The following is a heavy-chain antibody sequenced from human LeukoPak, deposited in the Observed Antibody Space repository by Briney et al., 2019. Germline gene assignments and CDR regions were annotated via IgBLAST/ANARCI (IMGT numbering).Heavy chain of an antibody. Sequence: GASVTVSRKATGYTFTVYFLHWVRPAPGQGLEWMGWINPNSGGTNYAQKFQGRVTMTRDTSISKDYMELSRRRSDGTAVYYCARELNYDCSGYYFDYWGQG. J-gene: IGHJ4*02. CDR1: GYTFTVYF. CDR3: ARELNYDCSGYYFDY. D-gene: IGHD3-22*01. V-gene: IGHV1-2*02. CDR2: INPNSGGT.